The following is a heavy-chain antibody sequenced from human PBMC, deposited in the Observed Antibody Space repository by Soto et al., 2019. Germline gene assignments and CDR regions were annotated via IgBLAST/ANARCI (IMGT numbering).Heavy chain of an antibody. CDR2: INPNSGGT. D-gene: IGHD3-22*01. V-gene: IGHV1-2*02. Sequence: GASVKVSCKASGYTFSGYYMHWVRQAPGQGLEWMGWINPNSGGTNYAQRFQGRVTMTRDASTSTAYMELSSLRSEDTAVYYCARDGSGYRSRASPMDVWGQGTTVTVS. CDR1: GYTFSGYY. CDR3: ARDGSGYRSRASPMDV. J-gene: IGHJ6*02.